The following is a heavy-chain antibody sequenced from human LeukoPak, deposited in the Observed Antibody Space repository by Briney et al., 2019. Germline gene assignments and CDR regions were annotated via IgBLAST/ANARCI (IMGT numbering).Heavy chain of an antibody. CDR2: IYPSGST. D-gene: IGHD3-10*01. J-gene: IGHJ4*02. V-gene: IGHV4-4*07. CDR1: GGSISSYY. CDR3: PVGERVVQGVRQYYFDY. Sequence: SETLSLTCTVSGGSISSYYWSWIRQPAGKGLEWIGRIYPSGSTNYNPSLKTRVTMSVDTSKHQFSLKLSSGTAADTAVYYWPVGERVVQGVRQYYFDYWGQGTLVTVSS.